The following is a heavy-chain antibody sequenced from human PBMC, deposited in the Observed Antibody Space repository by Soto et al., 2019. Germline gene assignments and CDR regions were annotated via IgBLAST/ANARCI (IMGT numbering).Heavy chain of an antibody. CDR2: IYYSGST. Sequence: PSETLSLTCTFSGCSISSSSYYWGWIRQPPGKGLEWIGSIYYSGSTYYNPSLKSRVTISVDTSKNQFSLKLSSVTAADTAVYYCARTNGGLIGYWGQGTLVTVPQ. CDR1: GCSISSSSYY. D-gene: IGHD2-8*01. CDR3: ARTNGGLIGY. V-gene: IGHV4-39*01. J-gene: IGHJ4*02.